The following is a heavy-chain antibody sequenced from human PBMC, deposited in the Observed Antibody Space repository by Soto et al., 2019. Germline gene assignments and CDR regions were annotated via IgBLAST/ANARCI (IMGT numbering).Heavy chain of an antibody. V-gene: IGHV4-34*01. Sequence: QVQLQQWGAGLLKPSETLSLTCAVYGGSFSGYQWSWIRQTPGTGLEWNGEINDSGNINYNPSHKSREAILLHPRKQQISLRRSAVVAPCSAVYYSSRGLLLWVGEFSRQGGYYYDTDVWVKATTLTVSS. CDR1: GGSFSGYQ. D-gene: IGHD3-10*01. J-gene: IGHJ6*03. CDR2: INDSGNI. CDR3: SRGLLLWVGEFSRQGGYYYDTDV.